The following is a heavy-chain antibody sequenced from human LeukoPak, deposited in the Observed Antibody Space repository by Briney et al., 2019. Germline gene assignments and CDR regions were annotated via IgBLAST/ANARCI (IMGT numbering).Heavy chain of an antibody. CDR1: GYTFTGYY. CDR3: ARDYWGIAVAGIEYYFDY. D-gene: IGHD6-19*01. V-gene: IGHV1-2*06. Sequence: GASVKVSCKASGYTFTGYYMHWVRQAPGQGLEWMERINPNSGGTNYAQKFQGRVTMTRDTSISTAYMELSRLRSDDTAVYYCARDYWGIAVAGIEYYFDYWGQGTLVTVSS. J-gene: IGHJ4*02. CDR2: INPNSGGT.